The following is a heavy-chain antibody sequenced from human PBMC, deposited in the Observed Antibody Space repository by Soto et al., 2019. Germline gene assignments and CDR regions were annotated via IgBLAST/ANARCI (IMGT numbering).Heavy chain of an antibody. CDR2: ISAYNGNT. J-gene: IGHJ6*01. CDR1: GYTLTSYG. Sequence: GASVKVSCKASGYTLTSYGIRWVRQAPGQGLEWMGWISAYNGNTNYAQKLQGRVTMTTDTSTSTAYMELRSLRSDDTAVYYCARGGGYCSSTSCYVDYYYGMDVWGQGTTVTVSS. D-gene: IGHD2-2*01. V-gene: IGHV1-18*04. CDR3: ARGGGYCSSTSCYVDYYYGMDV.